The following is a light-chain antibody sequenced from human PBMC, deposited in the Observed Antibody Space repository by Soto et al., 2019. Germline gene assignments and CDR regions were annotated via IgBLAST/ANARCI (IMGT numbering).Light chain of an antibody. J-gene: IGKJ2*01. CDR1: QSFDSR. CDR2: KAS. CDR3: QQYLFYPFT. V-gene: IGKV1-5*03. Sequence: DVHMTQSPSTLSASVGDRVTITCRASQSFDSRLAWYQQKPGKAPKLLMYKASTLGSGVPSRFSGSGPGTEFTLSISSLQPDDFATYYCQQYLFYPFTFGQGTRLEIK.